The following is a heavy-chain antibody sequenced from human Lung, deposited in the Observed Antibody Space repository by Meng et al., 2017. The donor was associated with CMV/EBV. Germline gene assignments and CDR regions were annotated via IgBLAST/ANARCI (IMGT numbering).Heavy chain of an antibody. CDR1: GFTFGFYS. Sequence: GESLKISCAASGFTFGFYSLNWVRQAPGKGLEWVASITSASRYIFYADSVRGRFTVSRDNAKNSIYLQMNSLRAEDTAVYYCARDQGSYEQLAPDYYYGMDVXGRGXTVTVSS. CDR3: ARDQGSYEQLAPDYYYGMDV. V-gene: IGHV3-21*01. CDR2: ITSASRYI. J-gene: IGHJ6*02. D-gene: IGHD1-1*01.